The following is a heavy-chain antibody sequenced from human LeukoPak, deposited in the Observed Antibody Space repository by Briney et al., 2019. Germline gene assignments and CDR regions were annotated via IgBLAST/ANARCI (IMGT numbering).Heavy chain of an antibody. J-gene: IGHJ4*02. D-gene: IGHD6-19*01. Sequence: SETLSLTCTVSGGSISDYYRGWIRQPPGKGLEWIGYFYNSGSSTYNPSLKSRVTISVDTSKEQFSLKVNSVTAADTATYYCARETSLAGFASGLGFNYWGQGILVTVSS. CDR2: FYNSGSS. CDR1: GGSISDYY. V-gene: IGHV4-59*01. CDR3: ARETSLAGFASGLGFNY.